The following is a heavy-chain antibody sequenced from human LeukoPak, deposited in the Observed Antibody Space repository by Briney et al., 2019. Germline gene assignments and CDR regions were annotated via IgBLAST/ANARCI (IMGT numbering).Heavy chain of an antibody. CDR3: ARAPTQQLWLLGWFDP. D-gene: IGHD5-18*01. J-gene: IGHJ5*02. V-gene: IGHV1-2*06. CDR1: GYTFTGYY. Sequence: ASVKVSCKASGYTFTGYYMHWVRQAPGQGREWMGRTNPNSGGTNYAQKFQGRVTMTRDTSISTAYMELSRLRSDDTAVYYCARAPTQQLWLLGWFDPWGQGTLVTVSS. CDR2: TNPNSGGT.